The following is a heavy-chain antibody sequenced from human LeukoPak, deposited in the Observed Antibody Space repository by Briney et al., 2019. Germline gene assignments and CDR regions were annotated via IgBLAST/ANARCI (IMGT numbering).Heavy chain of an antibody. CDR3: ARHVYSSSWFDP. CDR1: GGSISSYY. D-gene: IGHD6-6*01. J-gene: IGHJ5*02. Sequence: SETLSLTCTVSGGSISSYYWSWIRQPPGKGLEWIGYIYYSGSTYYNPSLKSRVTISVDTSKNQFSLKLSSVTAADTAVYYCARHVYSSSWFDPWGQGTLVTVSS. CDR2: IYYSGST. V-gene: IGHV4-59*08.